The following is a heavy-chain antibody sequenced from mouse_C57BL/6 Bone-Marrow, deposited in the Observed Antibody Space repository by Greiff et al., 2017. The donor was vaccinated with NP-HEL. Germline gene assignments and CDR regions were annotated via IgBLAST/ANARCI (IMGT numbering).Heavy chain of an antibody. CDR1: GYTFTSYW. CDR2: IDPSDSYT. CDR3: ARRAVEYAMDY. V-gene: IGHV1-59*01. J-gene: IGHJ4*01. D-gene: IGHD1-1*01. Sequence: VQLQQPGAELVRPGTSVKLSCKASGYTFTSYWMHWVKQRPGQGLEWIGVIDPSDSYTTSNPQFTGKATLTVDTSSSTAYMQLSSLTSEDSAVYYCARRAVEYAMDYWGQGTSVTVSS.